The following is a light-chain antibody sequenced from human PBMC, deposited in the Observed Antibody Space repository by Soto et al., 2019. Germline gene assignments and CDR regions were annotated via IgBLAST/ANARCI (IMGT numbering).Light chain of an antibody. CDR2: DAS. CDR3: QQRSNWPKT. J-gene: IGKJ1*01. CDR1: QSVSSH. Sequence: EIVFTQSPATLSLCPGERATLSCRASQSVSSHLAWYQQKPGEAARLLLYDASNSATGIPPRLSGSGSGTDFTLTTSSIQAADFAVYYCQQRSNWPKTFGQGTKVDIK. V-gene: IGKV3-11*01.